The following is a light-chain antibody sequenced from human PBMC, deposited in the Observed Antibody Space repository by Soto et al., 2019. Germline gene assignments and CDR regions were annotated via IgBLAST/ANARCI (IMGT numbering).Light chain of an antibody. CDR3: CSFAGSSTFYV. CDR1: SSDVGSSNL. Sequence: QYALTQPASVSGSPGQSITISCTGTSSDVGSSNLVSWYQQDPGKAPKLIIYEGSRRPSGVSGRFAGSKSGNTASLTISGLQAEDEADYYCCSFAGSSTFYVFGTGTKLTVL. J-gene: IGLJ1*01. CDR2: EGS. V-gene: IGLV2-23*01.